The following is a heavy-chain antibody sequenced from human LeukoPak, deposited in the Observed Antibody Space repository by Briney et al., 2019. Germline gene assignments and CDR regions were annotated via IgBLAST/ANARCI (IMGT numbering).Heavy chain of an antibody. CDR2: IYYSGSA. CDR1: GGSISSSSYY. V-gene: IGHV4-39*01. J-gene: IGHJ4*02. D-gene: IGHD6-25*01. CDR3: ARRVSSSEAVDY. Sequence: PSETLSLTCTVSGGSISSSSYYWGWIRQPPGKGLEWIGSIYYSGSAYHNPSLKSRVTISVDTSKNQFSLNLRSLTAADTAVYYCARRVSSSEAVDYWGLGTLVTVSS.